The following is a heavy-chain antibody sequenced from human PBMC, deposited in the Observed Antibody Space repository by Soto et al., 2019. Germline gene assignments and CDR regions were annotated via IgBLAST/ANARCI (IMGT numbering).Heavy chain of an antibody. V-gene: IGHV2-5*02. CDR2: IYWDDDK. D-gene: IGHD5-12*01. J-gene: IGHJ4*02. CDR3: ARLTRGVYDLVRLWEKFDY. CDR1: GFSLSTTGMG. Sequence: QITVKESGLTLVKPTQTLTLTCTFSGFSLSTTGMGVGWIRQSPGKALEWLALIYWDDDKRYSPSLRSRLTTTPDPSKNLVDRTLTNMDPVDKATSSCARLTRGVYDLVRLWEKFDYWGQGTLVTVSS.